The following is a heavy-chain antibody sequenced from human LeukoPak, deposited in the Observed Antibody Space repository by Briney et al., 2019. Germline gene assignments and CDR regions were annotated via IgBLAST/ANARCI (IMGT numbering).Heavy chain of an antibody. Sequence: GGSLRLSCAASGFTFSSYAMSWVRQAPGKGLEWVSAISGSGGSTYYADSVKGRFTTSRDNSKNTLYLQMNSLRAEDTAVYYCARAYSSRPYYFDYWGQGTLVTVSS. CDR2: ISGSGGST. CDR3: ARAYSSRPYYFDY. D-gene: IGHD4-11*01. CDR1: GFTFSSYA. J-gene: IGHJ4*02. V-gene: IGHV3-23*01.